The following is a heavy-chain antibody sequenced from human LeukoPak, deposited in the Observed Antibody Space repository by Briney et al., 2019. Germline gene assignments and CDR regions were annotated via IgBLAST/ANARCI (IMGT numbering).Heavy chain of an antibody. CDR2: ISGSGGST. D-gene: IGHD2-15*01. Sequence: GGSLRLSCAASGFTFSSYAMSWVRQAPGKGLEWVSAISGSGGSTYYADSVKGRFTISRDNSKNTLYLQMNSLRAEDTAVYYCAKGGYCSGGSCYPYYFDYWGQGTPVTVSS. J-gene: IGHJ4*02. CDR3: AKGGYCSGGSCYPYYFDY. V-gene: IGHV3-23*01. CDR1: GFTFSSYA.